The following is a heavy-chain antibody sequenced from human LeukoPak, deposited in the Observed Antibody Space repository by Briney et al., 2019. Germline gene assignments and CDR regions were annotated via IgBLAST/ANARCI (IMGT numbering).Heavy chain of an antibody. V-gene: IGHV4-34*01. CDR2: INHSGST. J-gene: IGHJ4*02. CDR3: ARRGWFGPFDY. Sequence: SETLSLTCAVYGGSFSGYYWSWTRQPPGKGLEWIGEINHSGSTNYNPSLKSRVTISVDTSKNQFSLKLSSVTAADTAVYYCARRGWFGPFDYWGQGTLVTVSS. CDR1: GGSFSGYY. D-gene: IGHD3-10*01.